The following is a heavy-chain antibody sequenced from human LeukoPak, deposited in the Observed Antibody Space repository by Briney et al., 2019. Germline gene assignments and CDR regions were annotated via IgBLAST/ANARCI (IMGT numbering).Heavy chain of an antibody. CDR2: IVSGSGGST. CDR3: AKDRSGSGSYYPDY. J-gene: IGHJ4*02. CDR1: GFTFSSYA. V-gene: IGHV3-23*01. Sequence: GGSLRLSCAASGFTFSSYAMSWVRQAPGKGLEWVSAIVSGSGGSTYYADSVKGRFTISRDNSQNTLYLQMNSLRAEDTAVYYCAKDRSGSGSYYPDYWGQGTLVTVSS. D-gene: IGHD3-10*01.